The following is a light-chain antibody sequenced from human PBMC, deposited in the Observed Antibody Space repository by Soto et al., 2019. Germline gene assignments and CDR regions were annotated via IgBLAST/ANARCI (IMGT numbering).Light chain of an antibody. CDR1: NSNIGSNT. J-gene: IGLJ1*01. CDR3: AAWDDSLNAYV. Sequence: QSVLTQPPSASGTPGQRVTTSCSGSNSNIGSNTVNWYQQLPGTAPKLIIYSNNQWPSGVPDRISGSKSGTSASLAISGLQSEDEADYYCAAWDDSLNAYVFGTGTKVNVL. CDR2: SNN. V-gene: IGLV1-44*01.